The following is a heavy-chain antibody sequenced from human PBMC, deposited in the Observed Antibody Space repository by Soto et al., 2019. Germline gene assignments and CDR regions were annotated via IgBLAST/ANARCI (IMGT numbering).Heavy chain of an antibody. D-gene: IGHD3-22*01. Sequence: PSETLSLTCTVSGGSVSSGSYYCSWIRQHPGRGLEWIGYIYYTGNTYYNPSLKRRLAISLDTSKNQFSLKLTSVTAADTAVYYFGRDQRRAYYHDHWGQGTLVIVSA. CDR1: GGSVSSGSYY. J-gene: IGHJ4*02. CDR3: GRDQRRAYYHDH. CDR2: IYYTGNT. V-gene: IGHV4-31*03.